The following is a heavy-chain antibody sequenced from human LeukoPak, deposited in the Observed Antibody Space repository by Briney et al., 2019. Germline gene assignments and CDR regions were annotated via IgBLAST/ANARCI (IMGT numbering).Heavy chain of an antibody. D-gene: IGHD3-9*01. V-gene: IGHV1-8*01. Sequence: GASVKVSCKASGYTFTSYDINWVRQATGQGLEWMGWMNPNSGNTGYAQKFQGRVTMTRNTSISTAYMELSSLRSEDTAVYYCARVNYDILTGYLDAFDIWGQGTMVTVSS. CDR3: ARVNYDILTGYLDAFDI. CDR2: MNPNSGNT. J-gene: IGHJ3*02. CDR1: GYTFTSYD.